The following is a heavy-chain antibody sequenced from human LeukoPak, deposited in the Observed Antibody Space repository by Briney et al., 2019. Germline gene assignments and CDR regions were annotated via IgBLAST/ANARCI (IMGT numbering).Heavy chain of an antibody. D-gene: IGHD4-23*01. CDR3: ATDYGGNSDWYFDL. CDR2: ISPSGST. CDR1: GGSINSVY. J-gene: IGHJ2*01. Sequence: SETLSLTCTVTGGSINSVYCGWSRIPQEKGQEWIGYISPSGSTNYNPSHESRVTIYVDTSKTLISLRLSSVTAADTAVYYCATDYGGNSDWYFDLWGRGTLVTVSS. V-gene: IGHV4-4*08.